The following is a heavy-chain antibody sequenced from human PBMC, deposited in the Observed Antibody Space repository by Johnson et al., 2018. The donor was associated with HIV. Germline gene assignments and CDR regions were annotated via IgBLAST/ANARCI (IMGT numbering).Heavy chain of an antibody. Sequence: VQLVESGGGLVQTGGSLRLSCAASGFTVSSNYMTWVRQAPGKGLEWVSVIYSGGSTYYADSVKGRFTISRDKSRNTVPLQMNSLRAEDTALYYSASGWGSDASDVWGQGTMVTVSS. CDR1: GFTVSSNY. V-gene: IGHV3-66*01. J-gene: IGHJ3*01. CDR3: ASGWGSDASDV. D-gene: IGHD3-16*01. CDR2: IYSGGST.